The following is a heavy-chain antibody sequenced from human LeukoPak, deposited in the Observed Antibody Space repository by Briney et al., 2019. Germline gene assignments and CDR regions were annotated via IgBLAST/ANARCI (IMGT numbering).Heavy chain of an antibody. J-gene: IGHJ4*02. CDR3: VKDTRSYSSGWTTLDY. CDR1: GFTFSSCA. D-gene: IGHD6-19*01. V-gene: IGHV3-64D*09. Sequence: GGSLRLSCAASGFTFSSCAMSWVRQAPGKGLEYVSAISSNGGSTYYADSVKGRFTISRDNSKNTLYLQMSSLRAEDTAVYYCVKDTRSYSSGWTTLDYWGQGTLVTVSS. CDR2: ISSNGGST.